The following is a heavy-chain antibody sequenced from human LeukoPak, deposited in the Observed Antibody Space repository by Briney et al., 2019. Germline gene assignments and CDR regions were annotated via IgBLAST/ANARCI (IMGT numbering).Heavy chain of an antibody. D-gene: IGHD3-10*01. V-gene: IGHV4-4*07. CDR1: GGSISSYY. J-gene: IGHJ4*02. Sequence: PSETLSLTCTVSGGSISSYYWSWIRQPAGKGLEWIGRIYTSGSTNYNPSLKSRVTMSVDTSKNQFSLKLSSVTAADTAVYYCARGRSSRHRIGMVRGVTTSPYFDYWGQGTLVTVSS. CDR3: ARGRSSRHRIGMVRGVTTSPYFDY. CDR2: IYTSGST.